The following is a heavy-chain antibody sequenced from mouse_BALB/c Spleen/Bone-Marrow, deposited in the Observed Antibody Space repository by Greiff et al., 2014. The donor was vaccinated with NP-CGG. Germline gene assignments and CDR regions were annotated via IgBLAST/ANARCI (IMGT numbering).Heavy chain of an antibody. CDR2: INPYNGDT. CDR3: ARGGLLRAMDY. D-gene: IGHD2-3*01. Sequence: VQLQQPGPELVKPGAPVKISCKASGYSFTGYFMNWVMQSHGKSLEWVGRINPYNGDTFYNQKFKGKATLTVDESSSTAHMELRSLASEDSAVYYCARGGLLRAMDYWGQGTSVTVSS. V-gene: IGHV1-20*02. CDR1: GYSFTGYF. J-gene: IGHJ4*01.